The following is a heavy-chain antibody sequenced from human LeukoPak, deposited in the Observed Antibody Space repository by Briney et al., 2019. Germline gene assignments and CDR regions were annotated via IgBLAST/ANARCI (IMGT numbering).Heavy chain of an antibody. CDR3: ARVTGESAGYYYYYMDV. J-gene: IGHJ6*03. Sequence: PSQTLSLTCTVSGGSISSGSYYWRWIRQPAGKGLEWIGRIYTSGSTNYNPSLKSRVTISVDTSKNQFSLKLSSVTAADTAVYYCARVTGESAGYYYYYMDVWGKGTTVTVSS. D-gene: IGHD3-10*01. CDR1: GGSISSGSYY. CDR2: IYTSGST. V-gene: IGHV4-61*02.